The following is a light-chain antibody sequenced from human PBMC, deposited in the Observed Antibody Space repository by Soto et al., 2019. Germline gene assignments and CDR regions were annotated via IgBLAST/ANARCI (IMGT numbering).Light chain of an antibody. V-gene: IGLV2-14*01. CDR2: EVS. CDR1: SSDVGGYNY. CDR3: SSYRSSTTPYV. J-gene: IGLJ1*01. Sequence: QSVLTQPASVSGSPGQSITISCTGTSSDVGGYNYVSWYQQHPGKAPKLLIYEVSYRTSGVSNRFSGSKSGKRASLTISGLQAEDEAEYYCSSYRSSTTPYVFGTGTQLTVL.